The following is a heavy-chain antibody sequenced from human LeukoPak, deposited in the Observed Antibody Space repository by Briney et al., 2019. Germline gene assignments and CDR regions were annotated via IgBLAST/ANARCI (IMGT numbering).Heavy chain of an antibody. CDR1: GYTFTKSY. J-gene: IGHJ4*02. CDR3: ATKSSSWSNFDY. D-gene: IGHD6-13*01. CDR2: INPGGDNT. V-gene: IGHV1-46*01. Sequence: ASVKVSCKASGYTFTKSYIHWVRQAPGQRLEWMGLINPGGDNTNYAQNFQGRVTMTSDTSARTVYMELSSLKASDTAMYYCATKSSSWSNFDYWGQGTLVTVSS.